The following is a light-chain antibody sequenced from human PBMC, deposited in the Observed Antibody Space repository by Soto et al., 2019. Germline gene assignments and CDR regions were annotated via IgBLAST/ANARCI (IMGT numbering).Light chain of an antibody. CDR3: QQYGDSPFT. CDR2: GAS. J-gene: IGKJ1*01. V-gene: IGKV3-20*01. CDR1: QSVISSY. Sequence: EIVLTQSPGTLSLSPGERATLSCRASQSVISSYLAWYQQKPGQAPSLLIYGASSRATGIPDRFSGRGSGTDFTLTISRLEPEDFALYYCQQYGDSPFTFGQGTKV.